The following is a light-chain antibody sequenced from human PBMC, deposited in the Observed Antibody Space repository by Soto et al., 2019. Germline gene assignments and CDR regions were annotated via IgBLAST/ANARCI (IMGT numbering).Light chain of an antibody. CDR3: AAWDDSLNGPGV. Sequence: QSVLTQPPSASGTPGQRVTISCSGSSSNIGSNTVNWYQQLPGMAPKLHIYGNNKRPSGVPDRFSGSKSGTSASLAISGLQSEDEADYSCAAWDDSLNGPGVFGGGTKLTVL. CDR2: GNN. CDR1: SSNIGSNT. V-gene: IGLV1-44*01. J-gene: IGLJ2*01.